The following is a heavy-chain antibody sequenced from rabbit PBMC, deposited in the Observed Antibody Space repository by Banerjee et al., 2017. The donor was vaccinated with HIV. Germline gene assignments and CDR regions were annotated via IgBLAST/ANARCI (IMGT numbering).Heavy chain of an antibody. Sequence: QSLEESGGDLVKPGASLTLTCTASGFSLSSYGISWVRQAPGKGLKWIAYIYAGSSEIIYYASWAKGRFTISKTSSTAVTLQMTSLTAADTATYFCARRVDNGRGYNLWGQGTLVTVS. CDR1: GFSLSSYG. CDR3: ARRVDNGRGYNL. V-gene: IGHV1S40*01. CDR2: IYAGSSEII. J-gene: IGHJ3*01. D-gene: IGHD1-1*01.